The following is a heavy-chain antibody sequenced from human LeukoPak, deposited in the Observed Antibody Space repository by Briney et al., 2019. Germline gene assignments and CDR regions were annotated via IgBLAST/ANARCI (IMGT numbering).Heavy chain of an antibody. V-gene: IGHV3-11*01. D-gene: IGHD6-19*01. J-gene: IGHJ4*02. CDR1: GFTFSDYH. CDR3: AGGLEIAVAGPGGYFDF. CDR2: ISAGGDTT. Sequence: GGSLRLSCAASGFTFSDYHMSWIRQAAGKGLEWVSYISAGGDTTYFADSVRGRFTISRDSSRKSLFLRMNSLTADDTAVYYCAGGLEIAVAGPGGYFDFWAQGALVTVSS.